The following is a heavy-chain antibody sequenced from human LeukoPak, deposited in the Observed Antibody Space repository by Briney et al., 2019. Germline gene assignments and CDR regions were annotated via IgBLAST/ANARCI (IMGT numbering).Heavy chain of an antibody. CDR3: ARDPRLYYDFWSGYYD. J-gene: IGHJ4*02. D-gene: IGHD3-3*01. CDR1: GGSFSGYY. Sequence: SETLSLTCAVYGGSFSGYYWSLIRQPPGKGLEWIGEINHSGSTKYNPSLKGRVTISVDTSKNQFSLKLRSVTAADTAVYYCARDPRLYYDFWSGYYDWGQGTLVTVSS. CDR2: INHSGST. V-gene: IGHV4-34*01.